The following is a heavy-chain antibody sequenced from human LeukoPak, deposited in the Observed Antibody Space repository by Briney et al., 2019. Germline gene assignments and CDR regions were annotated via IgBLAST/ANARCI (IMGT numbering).Heavy chain of an antibody. J-gene: IGHJ4*02. CDR2: IYSGGST. V-gene: IGHV3-53*01. CDR1: GFTVSSNF. Sequence: GGSLRPSCAASGFTVSSNFMSWVRQAPGKGLEWVSVIYSGGSTYYADSVKGRFTISRDNSKNTLYLQMNSLRAEDTAVYYCARGRYCSGGSCYGYDWDQGTLVTVSS. CDR3: ARGRYCSGGSCYGYD. D-gene: IGHD2-15*01.